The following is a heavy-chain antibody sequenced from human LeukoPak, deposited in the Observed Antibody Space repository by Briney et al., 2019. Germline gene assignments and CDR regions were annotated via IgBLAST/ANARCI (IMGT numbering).Heavy chain of an antibody. Sequence: GGSLRLSCAASGFTFDDYAMHWVRQAPGKGLEWASGISWNSGSIGYADSVKGRFTISRDNAKNSLYLQMNSLRAEDTALYYCAKSWGGIAAAQLDYWGQGTLVTVSS. CDR1: GFTFDDYA. V-gene: IGHV3-9*01. CDR3: AKSWGGIAAAQLDY. CDR2: ISWNSGSI. D-gene: IGHD6-13*01. J-gene: IGHJ4*02.